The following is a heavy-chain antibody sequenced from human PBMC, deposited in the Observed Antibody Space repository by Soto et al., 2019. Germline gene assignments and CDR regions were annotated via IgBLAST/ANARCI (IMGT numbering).Heavy chain of an antibody. D-gene: IGHD3-22*01. J-gene: IGHJ4*02. CDR2: ISYDGSNK. Sequence: PGGSLRLSCAVSGLDVSGNYMTWVRQAPGKGLEWVAVISYDGSNKYYADSVKGRFTISRDNSKNTLYLQMNSLRAEDTAVYYCARGPSDYYDSSGYNSVFDYWGQGTLVTVSS. CDR1: GLDVSGNY. V-gene: IGHV3-30-3*01. CDR3: ARGPSDYYDSSGYNSVFDY.